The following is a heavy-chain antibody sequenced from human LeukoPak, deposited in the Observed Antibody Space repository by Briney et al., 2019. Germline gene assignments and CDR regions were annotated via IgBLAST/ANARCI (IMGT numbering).Heavy chain of an antibody. D-gene: IGHD3-3*01. Sequence: GGSLRLSCAASGFTFSNAWMSWVRQAPGKGLEWVGRIKSKTDGGTTDYAAPVKGRFTISRDDSKNTLYLQMNSLKTEDTAVYYCTTDVGGTIFGVVIPWPNFDSWGQGTLVTVSS. CDR2: IKSKTDGGTT. CDR3: TTDVGGTIFGVVIPWPNFDS. J-gene: IGHJ4*02. V-gene: IGHV3-15*01. CDR1: GFTFSNAW.